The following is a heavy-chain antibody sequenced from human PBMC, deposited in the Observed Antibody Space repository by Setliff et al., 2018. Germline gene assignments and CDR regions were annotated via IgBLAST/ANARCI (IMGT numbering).Heavy chain of an antibody. CDR3: AKDMWYHSSVDNY. D-gene: IGHD3-22*01. J-gene: IGHJ4*02. CDR2: INYDESSE. V-gene: IGHV3-30*02. Sequence: PGGSLRLSCAASGFTFSAHGMHRVRQAPGKGLEWVAFINYDESSEYYVDSVKGRVTISRDNSKNTVDLQMNSLRAEDTAVYYCAKDMWYHSSVDNYWGQGTQVTVSS. CDR1: GFTFSAHG.